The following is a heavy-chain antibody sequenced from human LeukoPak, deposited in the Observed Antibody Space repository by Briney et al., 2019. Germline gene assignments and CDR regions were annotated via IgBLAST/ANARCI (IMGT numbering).Heavy chain of an antibody. Sequence: GGSLRLSCAASGFTFSSYEMNWVRQAPGKGLEWVSYISSSGSTIYYADSVKGRFTISRDNSKNTLYLQMNSLRAEDTAVYYCARGGGYYDSTLDYWGQGTLVTVSS. CDR3: ARGGGYYDSTLDY. CDR1: GFTFSSYE. D-gene: IGHD3-22*01. V-gene: IGHV3-48*03. J-gene: IGHJ4*02. CDR2: ISSSGSTI.